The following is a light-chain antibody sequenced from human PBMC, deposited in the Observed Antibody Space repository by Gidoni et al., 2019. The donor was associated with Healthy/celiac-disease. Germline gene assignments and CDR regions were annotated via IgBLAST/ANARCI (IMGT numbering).Light chain of an antibody. CDR2: AAS. Sequence: DILMTQSPSPLSASVGDRVTITCRASQSSSSYLHWYQQKPGNAPKLLIYAASSLQSGGPSRFSGSGSGTDFTLTISSLQPEDFAAYYCQQSYSTPYTFGQXTKLEIK. V-gene: IGKV1-39*01. CDR3: QQSYSTPYT. J-gene: IGKJ2*01. CDR1: QSSSSY.